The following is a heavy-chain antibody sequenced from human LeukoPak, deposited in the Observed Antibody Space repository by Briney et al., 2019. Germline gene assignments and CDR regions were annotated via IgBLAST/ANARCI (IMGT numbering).Heavy chain of an antibody. V-gene: IGHV3-9*01. CDR2: ISWNSGSI. CDR3: AKAGYSGYDVYYYYHYMDV. D-gene: IGHD5-12*01. Sequence: GRSLRLSCAASGFTFDDYAMHWVRQAPGKGLEWVSGISWNSGSIGYADSVKGRFTISRDNAKNSLYLQMNSLRAEDTALYYCAKAGYSGYDVYYYYHYMDVWGKGTTVTVSS. CDR1: GFTFDDYA. J-gene: IGHJ6*03.